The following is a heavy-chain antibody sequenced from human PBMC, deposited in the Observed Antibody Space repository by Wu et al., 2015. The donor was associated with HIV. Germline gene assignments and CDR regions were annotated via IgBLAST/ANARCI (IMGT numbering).Heavy chain of an antibody. J-gene: IGHJ2*01. CDR2: MNPNSGNT. V-gene: IGHV1-8*01. Sequence: QVQLVQSGTEVKKPGASVKVSCKPSGYTFTSYDINWVRQATGQGLEWMGWMNPNSGNTGYAQKFQGRVTMTRNTSISTAYMELSSLRSEDTAVYYCARGLVGATDWYFDLWGRGTLVTVSS. CDR3: ARGLVGATDWYFDL. CDR1: GYTFTSYD. D-gene: IGHD1-26*01.